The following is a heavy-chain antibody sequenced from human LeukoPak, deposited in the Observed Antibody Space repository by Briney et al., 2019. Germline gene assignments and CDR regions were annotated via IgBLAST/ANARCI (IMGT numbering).Heavy chain of an antibody. CDR3: ASAITWGHSLNWNGPFFDY. CDR2: ISAYNGNT. CDR1: GGTFSSYA. D-gene: IGHD1-1*01. V-gene: IGHV1-18*01. Sequence: ASVKVSCKASGGTFSSYAIRWVRQAPGQGLEWMGWISAYNGNTNYAQKLQGRVTMTTDTSTSTAYMELRSLRSDDTAVYYCASAITWGHSLNWNGPFFDYWGQGTLVTVSS. J-gene: IGHJ4*02.